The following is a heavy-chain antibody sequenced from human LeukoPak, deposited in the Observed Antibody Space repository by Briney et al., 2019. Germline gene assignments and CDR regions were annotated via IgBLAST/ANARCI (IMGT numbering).Heavy chain of an antibody. CDR3: ARPPPGDSSGYYID. J-gene: IGHJ4*02. CDR2: ISYDGSNK. D-gene: IGHD3-22*01. Sequence: GGSLRLSCAASGFTFSSYGMHWVRQAPGKGLEWVAVISYDGSNKYYADSVKGRFTISRDNSKNTLYLQMNSLRAEDTAVYYCARPPPGDSSGYYIDWGQGTLVTVSS. CDR1: GFTFSSYG. V-gene: IGHV3-30*03.